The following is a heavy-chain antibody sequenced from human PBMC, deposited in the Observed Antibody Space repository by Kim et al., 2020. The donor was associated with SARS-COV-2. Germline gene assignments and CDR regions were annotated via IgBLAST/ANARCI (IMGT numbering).Heavy chain of an antibody. J-gene: IGHJ4*02. Sequence: GESLKISCKGSGYSFTSYWIGWVRQMPGKGLEWMGIIYPGDSDTRYSPSFQGQVTISADKSISTAYLQWSSLKASDTAMYYCARLEVTNGVCCSFDYWGQGTLVTVSS. CDR1: GYSFTSYW. CDR3: ARLEVTNGVCCSFDY. CDR2: IYPGDSDT. D-gene: IGHD2-8*01. V-gene: IGHV5-51*01.